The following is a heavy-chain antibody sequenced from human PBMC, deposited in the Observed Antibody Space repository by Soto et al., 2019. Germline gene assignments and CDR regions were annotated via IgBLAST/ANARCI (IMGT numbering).Heavy chain of an antibody. CDR1: GFTFSTYA. V-gene: IGHV3-23*01. J-gene: IGHJ5*02. D-gene: IGHD1-26*01. CDR2: ISGSGDTT. CDR3: AKGGVYVVGASRS. Sequence: EVQLLESGGGLVQPGGSLRLSCAASGFTFSTYAMSWVRQAPGMGLEWVSGISGSGDTTYYADSVKGRFTISRDNSKNTLHLQMNSLRAEDTAIYYCAKGGVYVVGASRSWGQGTLVTVSS.